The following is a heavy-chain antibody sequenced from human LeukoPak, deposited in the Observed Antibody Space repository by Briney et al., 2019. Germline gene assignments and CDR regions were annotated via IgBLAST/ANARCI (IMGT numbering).Heavy chain of an antibody. V-gene: IGHV4-39*07. J-gene: IGHJ5*02. D-gene: IGHD1-14*01. CDR3: ARDLTSQDWFDP. CDR2: IYYSGRT. CDR1: GGSISSSSYY. Sequence: SETLSLTCTVSGGSISSSSYYWGWIRQPPGKGLEWIGSIYYSGRTYYNPSLKSRVTISVDTSKNQFSLKLSSVTAADTAVYYCARDLTSQDWFDPWGQGTLVTVSS.